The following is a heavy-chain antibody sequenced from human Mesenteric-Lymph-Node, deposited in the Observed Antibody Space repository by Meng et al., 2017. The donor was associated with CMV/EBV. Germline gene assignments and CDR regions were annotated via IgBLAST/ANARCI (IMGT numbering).Heavy chain of an antibody. D-gene: IGHD1-26*01. V-gene: IGHV1-2*02. J-gene: IGHJ4*02. Sequence: ASVKVSCKASGYTFTGYYLHWVRQAPGQGLEWMGWINPNSGGTDYAQKFQDRVTMTRDTSISTAYMELSRLRSDDTAVYYCARGVYSGSPGSYFDYWGQGTLVTVSS. CDR2: INPNSGGT. CDR3: ARGVYSGSPGSYFDY. CDR1: GYTFTGYY.